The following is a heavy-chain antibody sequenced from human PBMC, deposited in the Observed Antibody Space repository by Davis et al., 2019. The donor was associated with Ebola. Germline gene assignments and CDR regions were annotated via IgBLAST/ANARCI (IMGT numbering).Heavy chain of an antibody. D-gene: IGHD3-16*01. CDR1: GGSISSNYW. CDR3: ARADYTRYFDH. CDR2: VYHSEST. Sequence: MPSETLSLTCAVSGGSISSNYWWTWVRQPPGKGLEWIGEVYHSESTNYNPSLKSRVPISVDTSNNQFPLSLNSVTAADTAVYYCARADYTRYFDHWGRGTVVTVSP. J-gene: IGHJ4*02. V-gene: IGHV4-4*02.